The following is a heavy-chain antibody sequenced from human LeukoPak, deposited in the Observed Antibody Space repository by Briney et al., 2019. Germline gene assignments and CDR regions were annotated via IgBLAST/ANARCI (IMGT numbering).Heavy chain of an antibody. CDR1: GFTFSSYA. J-gene: IGHJ1*01. CDR3: AEMGLDYCSSTSCYPEYFQH. D-gene: IGHD2-2*01. Sequence: PGGSLRLSCAASGFTFSSYAMHWVRQAPGKGLEWVTIISFDGSNKYYADSVKGRFTISRDNSKNTLYLQMNSLRAEDTAVYYCAEMGLDYCSSTSCYPEYFQHWGQGALVTVSS. V-gene: IGHV3-30*04. CDR2: ISFDGSNK.